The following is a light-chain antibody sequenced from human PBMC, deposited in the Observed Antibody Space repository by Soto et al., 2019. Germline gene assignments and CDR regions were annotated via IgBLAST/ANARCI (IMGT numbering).Light chain of an antibody. CDR1: QSVSNNY. CDR3: QQYGRSST. J-gene: IGKJ1*01. CDR2: GAS. Sequence: PRTPALSPGERATLSRMASQSVSNNYLAWYQQKPGQAPRLLIYGASNRATGIPDRFSGSGSGTDFTLTISRLEPEDFAVYYCQQYGRSSTSAQRTKVDI. V-gene: IGKV3-20*01.